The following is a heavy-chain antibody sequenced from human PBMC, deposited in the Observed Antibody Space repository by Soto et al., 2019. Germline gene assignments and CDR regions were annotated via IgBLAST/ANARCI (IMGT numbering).Heavy chain of an antibody. CDR2: ISPHNFNT. V-gene: IGHV1-18*01. Sequence: ALVKGSCNASGYTLTHVDITWVRQAAEEGLGLMGAISPHNFNTNFAQKFQGRVTLTTDTSTNTAYMELRSLTSDDTAVYYCARDEGGYDILTGYYKAHHFDYWGQGVLVTVSS. CDR3: ARDEGGYDILTGYYKAHHFDY. D-gene: IGHD3-9*01. CDR1: GYTLTHVD. J-gene: IGHJ4*02.